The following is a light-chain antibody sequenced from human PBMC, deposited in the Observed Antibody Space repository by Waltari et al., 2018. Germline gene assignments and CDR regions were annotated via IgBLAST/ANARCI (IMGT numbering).Light chain of an antibody. J-gene: IGKJ4*01. Sequence: DIQMTQSPSSLSASVGDRVTITCQASQSISSYLNWYQQKPGKAPQLLIYAASSLQSGVPSRFSGSGSGTDFTLTISSLQPEDFATYYCQQSYSTPLTFGGGTKVEIK. CDR2: AAS. V-gene: IGKV1-39*01. CDR3: QQSYSTPLT. CDR1: QSISSY.